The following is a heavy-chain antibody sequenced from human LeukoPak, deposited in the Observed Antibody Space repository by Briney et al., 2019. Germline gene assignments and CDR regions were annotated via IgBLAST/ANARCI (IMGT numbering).Heavy chain of an antibody. V-gene: IGHV3-49*04. Sequence: GGSLRLSCADSGFMFGEYSISWVRQAPGKGLEWVGFIRSKTDGGTAQYAASVKGRFTISRDDSRSSAYLQMNNLKTEDTAVYFCTSPEGGTYYFDYWGQGTLVTVSS. CDR1: GFMFGEYS. J-gene: IGHJ4*02. D-gene: IGHD1-26*01. CDR3: TSPEGGTYYFDY. CDR2: IRSKTDGGTA.